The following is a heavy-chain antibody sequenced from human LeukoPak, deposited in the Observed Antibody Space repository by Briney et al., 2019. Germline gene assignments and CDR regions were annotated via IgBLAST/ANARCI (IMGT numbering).Heavy chain of an antibody. V-gene: IGHV4-59*12. Sequence: SETLSLTCTVSGGSISSYYWSWIRQPPGKGLEWIGYIYYSGSTNYNPSLKSRVTISVDTSKNQFSLKLSSVTAADTAVYYCARDRSAAAWIDYWGQGTLVTVSS. CDR2: IYYSGST. D-gene: IGHD6-13*01. CDR3: ARDRSAAAWIDY. J-gene: IGHJ4*02. CDR1: GGSISSYY.